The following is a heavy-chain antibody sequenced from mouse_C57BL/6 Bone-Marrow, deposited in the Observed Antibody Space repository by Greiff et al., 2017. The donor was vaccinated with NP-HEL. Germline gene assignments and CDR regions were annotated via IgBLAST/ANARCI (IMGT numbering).Heavy chain of an antibody. CDR1: GYTFTGYW. V-gene: IGHV1-9*01. CDR3: ARLGYYYGTFYWYFDV. CDR2: ILPGSGST. Sequence: VQLQQSGAELMKPGASVKLSCKATGYTFTGYWIEWVKQRPGHGLEWIGEILPGSGSTNYNEKFKGKATFTADTSSNTAYMQLSSLTTEDSAIYYCARLGYYYGTFYWYFDVWGTGTTVTVSS. J-gene: IGHJ1*03. D-gene: IGHD1-1*01.